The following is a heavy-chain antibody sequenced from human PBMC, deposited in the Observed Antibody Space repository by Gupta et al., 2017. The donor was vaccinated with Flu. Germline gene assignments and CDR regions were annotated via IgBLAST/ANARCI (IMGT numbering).Heavy chain of an antibody. CDR2: IIPIFGTA. V-gene: IGHV1-69*01. CDR1: GGTFSSYA. D-gene: IGHD3-22*01. J-gene: IGHJ4*02. CDR3: ARAKTDYYYDSSGYYEYYFDY. Sequence: QVQLVQSGAEVKKPGSSVKVSCKASGGTFSSYAISWVRQAPGQGLEWMGGIIPIFGTANYAQKFQGRVTITADESTSTAYMELSSLRSEDTAVYYCARAKTDYYYDSSGYYEYYFDYWGQGTLVTVSS.